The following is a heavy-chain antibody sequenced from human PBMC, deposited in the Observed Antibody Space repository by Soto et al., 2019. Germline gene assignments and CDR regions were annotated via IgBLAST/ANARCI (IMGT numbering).Heavy chain of an antibody. CDR1: GGTFSSYA. CDR2: IIPIFGTA. CDR3: ARDGGRENWNYAGTTLDY. V-gene: IGHV1-69*13. D-gene: IGHD1-7*01. Sequence: GASVKVSCKASGGTFSSYAISWVRQAPGQGLEWMGGIIPIFGTANYAQKFQGRVTITADESTSTAYMELSSLRSEDTAVYYCARDGGRENWNYAGTTLDYWGQGTLVTVSS. J-gene: IGHJ4*02.